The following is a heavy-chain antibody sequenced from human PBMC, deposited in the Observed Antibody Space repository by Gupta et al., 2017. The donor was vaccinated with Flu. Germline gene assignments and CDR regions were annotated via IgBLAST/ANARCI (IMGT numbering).Heavy chain of an antibody. CDR2: IGYDGIKK. J-gene: IGHJ3*01. Sequence: QVQLVESGGGVVQPGRSLTLSCAASGFIFRDYGMHWVRQAPGKGLEWVATIGYDGIKKYYVDSVKGRFTISKDNSKNTLSLQMNSLRVDDTAIYYCVRTAGYDAFDAWGQGTRVIVSS. V-gene: IGHV3-33*01. CDR3: VRTAGYDAFDA. D-gene: IGHD6-13*01. CDR1: GFIFRDYG.